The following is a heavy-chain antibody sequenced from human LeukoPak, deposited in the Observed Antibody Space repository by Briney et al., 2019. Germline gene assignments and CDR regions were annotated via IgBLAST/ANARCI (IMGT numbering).Heavy chain of an antibody. J-gene: IGHJ4*02. CDR1: GGSISSYY. Sequence: PSETLSLTCTVSGGSISSYYWCWVRQPPGKGLEWIGYIYYSGSTNYNPSLKSRVTISVDTSKNQFSLKLSSVTAADTAVYYCARLLITMVRGVIIHTLDYWGQGTLVTVSS. D-gene: IGHD3-10*01. V-gene: IGHV4-59*01. CDR3: ARLLITMVRGVIIHTLDY. CDR2: IYYSGST.